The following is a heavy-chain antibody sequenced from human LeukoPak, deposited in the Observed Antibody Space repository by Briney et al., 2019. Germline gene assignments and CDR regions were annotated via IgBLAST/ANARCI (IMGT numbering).Heavy chain of an antibody. CDR2: IYYSGST. J-gene: IGHJ4*02. V-gene: IGHV4-59*01. Sequence: PSETLSLTCTVSGGSISSYYWSWIRQPPGKGLEWIGYIYYSGSTNYNPSLKSRVTISVDTSKNQFSLKLSSVTAADTAVYYCARGVYMAEAKYGYGGQGTLVTVSS. CDR3: ARGVYMAEAKYGY. D-gene: IGHD2-8*01. CDR1: GGSISSYY.